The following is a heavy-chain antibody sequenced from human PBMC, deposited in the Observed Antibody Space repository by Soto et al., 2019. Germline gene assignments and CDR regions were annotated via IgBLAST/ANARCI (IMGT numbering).Heavy chain of an antibody. CDR1: GYTLTSYG. D-gene: IGHD3-9*01. J-gene: IGHJ6*02. CDR3: ARVAYDILTGEEYGMDV. Sequence: QVQLVQSGAEVKKPGASVKVSCKASGYTLTSYGISWVRQAPGQGLEWMGWISAYNGNTNYAQKLQGRVTMTTDTYTSTAYMELGSLRSDDTAVYYCARVAYDILTGEEYGMDVWGQGTTVTVSS. CDR2: ISAYNGNT. V-gene: IGHV1-18*01.